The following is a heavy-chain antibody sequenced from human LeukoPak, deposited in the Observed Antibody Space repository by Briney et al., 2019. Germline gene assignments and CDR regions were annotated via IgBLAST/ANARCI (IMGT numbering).Heavy chain of an antibody. V-gene: IGHV3-7*03. CDR3: ARDYWGRNCGSGSCYEDY. CDR1: GFTFSSYW. Sequence: GGSLRLSCAASGFTFSSYWMSWVRQAPGKGLEWVANIHQDGSEKYYVDSAKGRFTISRDNAKNSLYLQMNSLRAEDTAVYYCARDYWGRNCGSGSCYEDYWGQGTLVTVSS. D-gene: IGHD2-15*01. CDR2: IHQDGSEK. J-gene: IGHJ4*02.